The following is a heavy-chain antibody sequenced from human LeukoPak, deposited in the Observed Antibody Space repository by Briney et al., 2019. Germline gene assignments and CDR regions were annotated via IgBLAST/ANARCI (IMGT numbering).Heavy chain of an antibody. D-gene: IGHD3-3*01. CDR1: GGSISSGDYS. Sequence: PQTLSLTCAVSGGSISSGDYSWSWIRQPPGKGLEWIGFIYRSGYTYYNPSLKSRVTISLDRSMQQVTLRLTSVAAADTAVYYCARGGYDFSTGYPDAFDIWGRGAVVTVSS. CDR3: ARGGYDFSTGYPDAFDI. CDR2: IYRSGYT. J-gene: IGHJ3*02. V-gene: IGHV4-30-2*01.